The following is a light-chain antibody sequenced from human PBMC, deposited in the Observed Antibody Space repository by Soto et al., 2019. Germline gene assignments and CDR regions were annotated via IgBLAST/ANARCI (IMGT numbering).Light chain of an antibody. J-gene: IGKJ1*01. V-gene: IGKV3-20*01. CDR2: GAS. CDR3: QQSLNPKT. Sequence: EIVLTQSPGTLSLSPGERATLSCRASQSVSRNYLVWYQQKPGQAPRLLIYGASGRATGIPDRFSGSGSGTDFTLTISRLEPEDFAVYYCQQSLNPKTFGQGTKVDIK. CDR1: QSVSRNY.